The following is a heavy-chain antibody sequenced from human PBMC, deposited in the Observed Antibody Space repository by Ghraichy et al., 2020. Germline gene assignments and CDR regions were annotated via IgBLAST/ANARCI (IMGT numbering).Heavy chain of an antibody. CDR2: MYSGSP. CDR1: GGSISSGHYY. J-gene: IGHJ4*02. D-gene: IGHD6-19*01. Sequence: SETQSLTCTVSGGSISSGHYYWGWIRQSPGKGLEWIGSMYSGSPHYNPTLKSRVTISVDTSKNQFSLKLTSVTATDTATYYCARHDVEGVNGVSEVADDRRDYFDYWGQGTLVTVSS. V-gene: IGHV4-39*01. CDR3: ARHDVEGVNGVSEVADDRRDYFDY.